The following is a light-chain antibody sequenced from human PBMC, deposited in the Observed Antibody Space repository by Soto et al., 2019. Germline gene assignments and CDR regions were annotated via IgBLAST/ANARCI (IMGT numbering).Light chain of an antibody. Sequence: EIVMTQSPATLSVSPGDTATLSCRASQSIGTNLAWYQQKPGQAPRLLIFRASTRATAIPARFSGSGSGKEFTLTIRSLPSDDSAVYNCQQYDKWRAWTLGQGTNVDIK. CDR2: RAS. J-gene: IGKJ1*01. CDR1: QSIGTN. CDR3: QQYDKWRAWT. V-gene: IGKV3-15*01.